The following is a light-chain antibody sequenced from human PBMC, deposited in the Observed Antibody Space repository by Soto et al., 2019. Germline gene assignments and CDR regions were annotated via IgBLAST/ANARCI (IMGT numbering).Light chain of an antibody. Sequence: EVVMTQSPATLSVSPGERASLSCRASQNISGSLAWYQQKSGQAPRLLLSDASTRATGVPPSFSGSGSGTDFTLTISSLQSEDFAVYYCQQYSNWPRTFGQGTKVDIK. J-gene: IGKJ1*01. CDR1: QNISGS. CDR2: DAS. CDR3: QQYSNWPRT. V-gene: IGKV3-15*01.